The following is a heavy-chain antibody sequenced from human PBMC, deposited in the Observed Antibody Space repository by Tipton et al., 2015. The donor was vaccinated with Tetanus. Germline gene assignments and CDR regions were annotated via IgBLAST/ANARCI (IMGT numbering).Heavy chain of an antibody. J-gene: IGHJ4*02. D-gene: IGHD3-16*01. CDR2: IYSSGTT. CDR3: ARGLIDDFLGSRIYFDS. CDR1: GVSMIDSY. V-gene: IGHV4-4*07. Sequence: TLSLTCTVSGVSMIDSYWNWIRQPAGKGLEWIGRIYSSGTTNYDPSLRGRVTMSIDTSKNRFSLKLDSVTAADTAIYFCARGLIDDFLGSRIYFDSWGPGTLVTVSS.